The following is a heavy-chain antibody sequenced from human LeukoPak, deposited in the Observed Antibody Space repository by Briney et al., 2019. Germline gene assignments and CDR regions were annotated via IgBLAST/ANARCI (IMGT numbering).Heavy chain of an antibody. V-gene: IGHV5-10-1*01. D-gene: IGHD1-1*01. Sequence: GESLKISCKGSGYSFTSYWISWVRQMPGKGLEWMGRLDPSDSYTNYSPSFQGHVTISADKSISTAYLQWSSLKASDTAMYYCAREQLERRVYYYGMDVWGKGTTVTVSS. CDR1: GYSFTSYW. CDR2: LDPSDSYT. J-gene: IGHJ6*04. CDR3: AREQLERRVYYYGMDV.